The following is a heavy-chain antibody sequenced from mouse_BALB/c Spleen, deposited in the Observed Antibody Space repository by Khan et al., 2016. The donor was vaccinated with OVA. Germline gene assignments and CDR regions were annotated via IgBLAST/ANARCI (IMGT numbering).Heavy chain of an antibody. D-gene: IGHD2-4*01. CDR1: GFSLTTYG. V-gene: IGHV2-2*02. J-gene: IGHJ3*01. CDR2: IWSGGST. Sequence: QVQLQQPGPGLVQPSQSLSITCTVSGFSLTTYGVHWVRQSPGKGLEWLGVIWSGGSTDYDAAFISRLSISKDSSKSQVFFKMTSLQVNDTAIYYCARNYDYDEGLAYWGQGTLVTVSA. CDR3: ARNYDYDEGLAY.